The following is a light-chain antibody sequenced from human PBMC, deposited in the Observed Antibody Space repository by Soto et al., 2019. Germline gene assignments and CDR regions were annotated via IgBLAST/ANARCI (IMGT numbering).Light chain of an antibody. CDR3: QQSYTTPRT. CDR1: QTIIGY. CDR2: AAS. J-gene: IGKJ1*01. V-gene: IGKV1-39*01. Sequence: IQLTQSPSSLSASIGDSVTITCRASQTIIGYLNWYQQKPGKAPRLLINAASNLQSGVPSRFRGSGSETDFTLTITSLQSEDFATYYCQQSYTTPRTFGQGTKVDIK.